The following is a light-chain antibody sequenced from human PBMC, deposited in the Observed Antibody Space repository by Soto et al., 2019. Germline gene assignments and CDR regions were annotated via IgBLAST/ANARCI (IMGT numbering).Light chain of an antibody. CDR3: FSAADNIGV. CDR2: KDS. CDR1: VLGKKY. Sequence: SYELTQPSSVSVSPGPTARLTCSGEVLGKKYARWFQQKPGQAPVVVIDKDSERPSGIPERFSVFSSGTTVTLTISGAQVEDEADYYCFSAADNIGVFGGGTKLTVL. J-gene: IGLJ3*02. V-gene: IGLV3-27*01.